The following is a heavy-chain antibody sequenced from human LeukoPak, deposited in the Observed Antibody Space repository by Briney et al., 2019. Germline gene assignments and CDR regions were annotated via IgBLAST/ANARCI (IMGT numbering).Heavy chain of an antibody. V-gene: IGHV3-7*05. CDR3: AKDLHDYGNYVGWFDS. D-gene: IGHD4-11*01. CDR2: IKEDGSEK. Sequence: GGSLRLSCAASGFTFSSYWMNWVRQAPGKGLEWVANIKEDGSEKYYVDSVKGRFTISRDNAKNSLYLQMNSLRAEDTAVYYCAKDLHDYGNYVGWFDSWGQGTLVTVSS. J-gene: IGHJ5*01. CDR1: GFTFSSYW.